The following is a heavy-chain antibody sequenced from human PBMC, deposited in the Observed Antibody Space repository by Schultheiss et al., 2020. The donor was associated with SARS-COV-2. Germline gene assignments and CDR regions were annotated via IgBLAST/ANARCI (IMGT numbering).Heavy chain of an antibody. J-gene: IGHJ4*02. Sequence: SETLSLTCTVSGGSISSSSYYWGWIRQPPGKGLEWIGYTHYSGRINHNPSLESRVIISVDTSKNQFSLKLTSLTAADTAIYFCARGGPLSRGHYYLGHACYFDDWGQGTLVTVSS. CDR1: GGSISSSSYY. CDR3: ARGGPLSRGHYYLGHACYFDD. D-gene: IGHD2/OR15-2a*01. CDR2: THYSGRI. V-gene: IGHV4-61*05.